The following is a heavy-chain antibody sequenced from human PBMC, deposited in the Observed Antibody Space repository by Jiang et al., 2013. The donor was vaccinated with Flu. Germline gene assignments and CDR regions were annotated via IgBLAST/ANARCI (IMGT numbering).Heavy chain of an antibody. V-gene: IGHV4-31*01. CDR3: ARLDMGATKYAFDI. Sequence: GSGLVKPSQTLSLTCTVSGGSISSGGYYWSWIRQHPGKGLEWIGYIYYSGSTYYNPSLKSLVTISVDTSKNQFSLKLSSVTAADTAVYYCARLDMGATKYAFDIWGQGTMVTVSS. J-gene: IGHJ3*02. CDR1: GGSISSGGYY. CDR2: IYYSGST. D-gene: IGHD1-26*01.